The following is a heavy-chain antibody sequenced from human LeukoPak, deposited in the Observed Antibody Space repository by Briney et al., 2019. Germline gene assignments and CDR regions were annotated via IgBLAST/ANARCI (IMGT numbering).Heavy chain of an antibody. V-gene: IGHV1-18*01. CDR2: ISAYNGNT. J-gene: IGHJ4*02. CDR1: GYTFTSYG. CDR3: VRGRSYYYGSGSYLH. Sequence: ASVKVSCKASGYTFTSYGISWVRQAPGQGLEWMGWISAYNGNTNYAQKLQGRVTMTTDTSTSTAYMELRSLRSDDTAVYYCVRGRSYYYGSGSYLHWGQGTLVTVSS. D-gene: IGHD3-10*01.